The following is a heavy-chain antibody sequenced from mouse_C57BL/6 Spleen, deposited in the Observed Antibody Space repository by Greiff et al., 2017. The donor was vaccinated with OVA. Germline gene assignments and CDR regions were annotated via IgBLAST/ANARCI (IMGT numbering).Heavy chain of an antibody. CDR3: AREGSYYGYGGYAMDY. D-gene: IGHD2-2*01. J-gene: IGHJ4*01. CDR2: IHPNSGST. V-gene: IGHV1-64*01. Sequence: VQLQQPGAELVKPGASVKLSCKASGYTFTSYWMHWVKQRPGQGLEWIGMIHPNSGSTNYNEKFKSKATLTVDKSSSTAYMQLSSLTSEDSAVYYCAREGSYYGYGGYAMDYWGQGTSVTVSS. CDR1: GYTFTSYW.